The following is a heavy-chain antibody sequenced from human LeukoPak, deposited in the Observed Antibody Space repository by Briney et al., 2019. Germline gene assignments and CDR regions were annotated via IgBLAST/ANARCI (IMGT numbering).Heavy chain of an antibody. Sequence: GGSLRLSCAASGFTFSCYAMSWVRQAPGKGLEWVSAISDSGGSTYYVDSVKGRFTISRDNSKNTLYLQMNSLRAEDTAVYYCAKHVEIVPAATTPDYFDYWGQGTLVTVSS. D-gene: IGHD2-2*01. CDR1: GFTFSCYA. J-gene: IGHJ4*02. CDR2: ISDSGGST. V-gene: IGHV3-23*01. CDR3: AKHVEIVPAATTPDYFDY.